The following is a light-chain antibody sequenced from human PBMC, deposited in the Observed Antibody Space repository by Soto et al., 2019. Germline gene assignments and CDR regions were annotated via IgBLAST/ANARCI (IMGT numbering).Light chain of an antibody. J-gene: IGKJ4*01. V-gene: IGKV4-1*01. CDR2: WAS. CDR3: QQYFTTPRLG. CDR1: QSVLYIPTNKNY. Sequence: DILMTQSPDSLAVSLGERATINCKSSQSVLYIPTNKNYLAWYQQKPGQPPKLLIYWASTRESGVPDRFSGSGSGTDFTLTISSLQAEDVAVYYCQQYFTTPRLGFGGVTKVEIK.